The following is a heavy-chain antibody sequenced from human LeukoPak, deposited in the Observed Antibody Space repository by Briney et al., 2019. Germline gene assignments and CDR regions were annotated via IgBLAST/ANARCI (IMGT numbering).Heavy chain of an antibody. V-gene: IGHV1-8*01. CDR3: ARSRSVTPLRRHTPYYFDY. CDR1: GYTFTSYD. Sequence: GASVKVSCKASGYTFTSYDINWVRQAIGQGLEWMGWMNPNSGNTGYAQKFQGRVTMTRNTSISTAYMELSSLRSEDTAVYYCARSRSVTPLRRHTPYYFDYWGQGTLVTVSS. D-gene: IGHD3-16*01. CDR2: MNPNSGNT. J-gene: IGHJ4*02.